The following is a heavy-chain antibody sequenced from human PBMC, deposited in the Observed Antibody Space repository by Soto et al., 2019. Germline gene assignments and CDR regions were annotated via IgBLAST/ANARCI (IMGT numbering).Heavy chain of an antibody. Sequence: SVKVSCKASGGTFSSYAISWVRQAPGQGLEWMGGIIPIFGTANYAQKSQGRVTITADESTSTAYMELSSLRSEDTAVYYCARDPSITMIVVVKGYGMDVWGQGTTVTVSS. CDR3: ARDPSITMIVVVKGYGMDV. J-gene: IGHJ6*02. CDR2: IIPIFGTA. CDR1: GGTFSSYA. D-gene: IGHD3-22*01. V-gene: IGHV1-69*13.